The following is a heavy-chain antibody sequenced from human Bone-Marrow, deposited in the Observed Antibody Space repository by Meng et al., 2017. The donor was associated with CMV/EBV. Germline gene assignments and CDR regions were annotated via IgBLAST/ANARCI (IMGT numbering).Heavy chain of an antibody. Sequence: ASVKVSCKASGYTFTGYYMHWVRQAPGQGLEWMGWINPNSGGTNYAQKCQGRVTLTRDTSTSTVYMELSSLRSEDTAVYYCARDRYDFWSGDRYFDYWGQGTLVTVSS. D-gene: IGHD3-3*01. CDR2: INPNSGGT. CDR1: GYTFTGYY. J-gene: IGHJ4*02. CDR3: ARDRYDFWSGDRYFDY. V-gene: IGHV1-2*02.